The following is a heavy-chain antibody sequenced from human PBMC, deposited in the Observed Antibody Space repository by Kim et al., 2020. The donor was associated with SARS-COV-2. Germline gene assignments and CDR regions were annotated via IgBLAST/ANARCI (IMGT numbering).Heavy chain of an antibody. J-gene: IGHJ6*04. Sequence: GGSLRLSCVASGFIFSSYSMNWVRQAPGKGLEWVSSIGSRPNYLYYADSVKGRFTVSRDNTKNSLSLEMNSLRAEDTGVYFCATPSGAWGKGTTVVVSS. CDR1: GFIFSSYS. CDR2: IGSRPNYL. V-gene: IGHV3-21*01. D-gene: IGHD3-10*01. CDR3: ATPSGA.